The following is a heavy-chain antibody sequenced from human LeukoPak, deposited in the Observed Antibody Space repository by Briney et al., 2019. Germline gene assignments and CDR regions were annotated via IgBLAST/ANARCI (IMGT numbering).Heavy chain of an antibody. CDR3: ARAPDKGAAIDY. D-gene: IGHD1-26*01. J-gene: IGHJ4*02. CDR2: IDYTGNT. V-gene: IGHV4-61*01. Sequence: SQTLSLTCTVSGGSISSGSYFWSWIRQPPGKGLEWIGYIDYTGNTNYKPSLKSRVTISLDTSKNQFSLKLSSVTAADTAVYYCARAPDKGAAIDYWGQGTLVTVSS. CDR1: GGSISSGSYF.